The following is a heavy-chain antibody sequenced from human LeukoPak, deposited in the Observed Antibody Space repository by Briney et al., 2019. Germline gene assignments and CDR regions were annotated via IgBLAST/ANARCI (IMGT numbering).Heavy chain of an antibody. CDR2: IIPIFGTA. J-gene: IGHJ5*02. CDR3: ARTGYPGGPPYNWFDP. D-gene: IGHD6-25*01. V-gene: IGHV1-69*01. CDR1: GGTFSSYA. Sequence: GASVKVSCKASGGTFSSYAISWVRQAPGQGLEWMGGIIPIFGTANYAQKFQGSVTITADESTSTAYMELSSLRSEDTAVYYCARTGYPGGPPYNWFDPWGQGTLVTVSS.